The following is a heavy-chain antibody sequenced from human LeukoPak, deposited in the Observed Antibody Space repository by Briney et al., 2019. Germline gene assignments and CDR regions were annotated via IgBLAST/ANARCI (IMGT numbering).Heavy chain of an antibody. V-gene: IGHV1-2*02. D-gene: IGHD1-20*01. J-gene: IGHJ6*03. CDR3: ARGVNWNDLQHDYYYYMDV. CDR2: INPNSGGT. CDR1: GYIFTVYY. Sequence: ASVKVSCKASGYIFTVYYMHWVRQAPGQGLEWMGWINPNSGGTNYAQKFQGRVTMTTDTSTSTAYMELRSLRSDDTAVYYCARGVNWNDLQHDYYYYMDVWGKGTTVTISS.